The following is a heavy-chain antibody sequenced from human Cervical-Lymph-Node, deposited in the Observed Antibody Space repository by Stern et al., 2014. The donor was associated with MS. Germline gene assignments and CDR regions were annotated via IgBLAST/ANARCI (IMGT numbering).Heavy chain of an antibody. J-gene: IGHJ6*02. D-gene: IGHD6-19*01. CDR1: GYTFTDYY. V-gene: IGHV1-2*06. CDR3: AREFDSGGWPLQYYYGMDV. Sequence: VQLVESGAEVKKPGASVKVSCKASGYTFTDYYIHWVRQAPGQGLEWMGRINPNSGGTNYAQKFQGRVTMTRDTSISTDYMDLSRLRPDDTAVYYCAREFDSGGWPLQYYYGMDVWGQGTTVTVSS. CDR2: INPNSGGT.